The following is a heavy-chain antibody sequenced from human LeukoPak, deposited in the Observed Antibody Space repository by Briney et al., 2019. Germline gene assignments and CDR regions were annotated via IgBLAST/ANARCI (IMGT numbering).Heavy chain of an antibody. CDR1: GFTFSNAW. CDR2: IKSKTDRGTS. D-gene: IGHD2-2*01. CDR3: TTASLVGSTSRRYYYYYYYMDV. Sequence: GGSLRLSCAASGFTFSNAWMSWVRQAPGKGLEWVGRIKSKTDRGTSDYAAPVKGRFTISRDDSKNTLYLQMNSLKTEDTAVYYCTTASLVGSTSRRYYYYYYYMDVWGKGTTVTVSS. V-gene: IGHV3-15*01. J-gene: IGHJ6*03.